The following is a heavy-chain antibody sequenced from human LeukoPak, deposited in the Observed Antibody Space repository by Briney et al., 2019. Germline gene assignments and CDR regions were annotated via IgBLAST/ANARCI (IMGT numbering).Heavy chain of an antibody. Sequence: QPGGSLRLSCAASGFTFSNYXTXXXXXXXXXXXXXXAXINQXXSEMYYVDSVKGXXXXXRDNGKNSLYLQINSLRADDTAVXYCARDQGSMIVVRTTNWYFDLWGRGTLVTVSS. CDR3: ARDQGSMIVVRTTNWYFDL. CDR1: GFTFSNYX. D-gene: IGHD3-22*01. CDR2: INQXXSEM. V-gene: IGHV3-7*01. J-gene: IGHJ2*01.